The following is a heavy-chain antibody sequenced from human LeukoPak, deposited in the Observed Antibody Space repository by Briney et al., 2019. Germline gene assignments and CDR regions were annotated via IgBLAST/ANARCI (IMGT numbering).Heavy chain of an antibody. CDR2: IKQDGSEK. V-gene: IGHV3-7*03. CDR1: GFIFSSHW. J-gene: IGHJ6*02. CDR3: ARRNAMDV. Sequence: GGSLRLSCAASGFIFSSHWMTWVRQAPGKGLEWVANIKQDGSEKYYVDSVKGRFTISRDNAKSLLYLQMNSLRAEDTAVYYCARRNAMDVWGQGTTVIVFS.